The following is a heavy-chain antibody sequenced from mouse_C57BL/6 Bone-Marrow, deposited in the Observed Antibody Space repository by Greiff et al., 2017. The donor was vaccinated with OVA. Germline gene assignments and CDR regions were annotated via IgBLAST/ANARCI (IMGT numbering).Heavy chain of an antibody. CDR1: GFTFSDYG. CDR3: ARINYWYFDV. Sequence: EVKLVESGGGLVKPGGSLKLSCAASGFTFSDYGMHWVRQAPEKGLEWVAYISSGSSTIYYADPVKGRFTIPRDNAKNTLFLQMTSLRSEDTAMYYCARINYWYFDVWGTGTAVTVSS. J-gene: IGHJ1*03. V-gene: IGHV5-17*01. CDR2: ISSGSSTI.